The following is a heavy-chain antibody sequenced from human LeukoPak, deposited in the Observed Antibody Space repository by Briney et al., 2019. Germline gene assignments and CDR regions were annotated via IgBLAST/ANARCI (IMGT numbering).Heavy chain of an antibody. Sequence: EWVSSLSSSSRSIYYADSVKGRLTISRDTAKNSLYLQMNRLRAQDTAVYYCARVGASNFDYWGQGPLVTVSS. CDR3: ARVGASNFDY. J-gene: IGHJ4*02. D-gene: IGHD1-26*01. V-gene: IGHV3-21*01. CDR2: LSSSSRSI.